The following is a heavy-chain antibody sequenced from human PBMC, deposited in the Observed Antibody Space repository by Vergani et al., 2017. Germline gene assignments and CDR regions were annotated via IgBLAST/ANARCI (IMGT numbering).Heavy chain of an antibody. CDR1: GGSISSGSYY. CDR2: IFTSRTT. V-gene: IGHV4-61*02. J-gene: IGHJ5*02. Sequence: QVQLQESGPGLVKPSQTLSLTCTVSGGSISSGSYYWSWIRQPAGKGLEWIGRIFTSRTTNYNPSLKSRVTISADTSKNQFSLQLSSVTAADTAVYYCAREIPCRGDYGDHGCWFDPWGQGTLVTVSS. D-gene: IGHD4-17*01. CDR3: AREIPCRGDYGDHGCWFDP.